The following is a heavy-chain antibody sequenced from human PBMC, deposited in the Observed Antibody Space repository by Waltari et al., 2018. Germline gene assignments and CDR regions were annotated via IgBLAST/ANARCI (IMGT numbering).Heavy chain of an antibody. V-gene: IGHV4-59*01. D-gene: IGHD6-19*01. CDR2: IYYSGST. Sequence: QVQLQESGPGLVKPSETLSLTCTVSGGSISSYYWSWIRQPPGKGLEWIGYIYYSGSTNYNPSLKRRVTISVDTSKNQFSLKLSSVTAADTAVYYCARDLPDSSGFDYWGQGTLVTVSS. CDR1: GGSISSYY. J-gene: IGHJ4*02. CDR3: ARDLPDSSGFDY.